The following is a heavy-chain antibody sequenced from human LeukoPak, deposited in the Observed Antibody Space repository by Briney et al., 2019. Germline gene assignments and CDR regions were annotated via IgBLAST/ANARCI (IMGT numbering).Heavy chain of an antibody. V-gene: IGHV1-2*02. CDR1: GYIFSIYA. Sequence: GASVKVSCKASGYIFSIYAMIWVRQAPGQGLEWMGWINPNSGGTNYAQKFQGRVTMTRDTSISTAYMELSRLRSDDTAVYYCARESIYCSGGSCYSVDYWGQGTLVTVSS. CDR3: ARESIYCSGGSCYSVDY. J-gene: IGHJ4*02. D-gene: IGHD2-15*01. CDR2: INPNSGGT.